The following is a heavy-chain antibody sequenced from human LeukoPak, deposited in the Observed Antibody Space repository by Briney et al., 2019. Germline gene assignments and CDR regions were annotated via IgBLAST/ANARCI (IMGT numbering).Heavy chain of an antibody. CDR3: ARDHDYGPDY. CDR1: GYTFTVHY. V-gene: IGHV1-2*02. CDR2: IKPDSGAT. J-gene: IGHJ4*02. Sequence: ASLKVSCKASGYTFTVHYMHWLRQAPGQGLEWMGWIKPDSGATNFAQNFQGRATMTSDTSINTAYMELSSLTSDDTAMYYCARDHDYGPDYWGRGTLVTVSA. D-gene: IGHD4/OR15-4a*01.